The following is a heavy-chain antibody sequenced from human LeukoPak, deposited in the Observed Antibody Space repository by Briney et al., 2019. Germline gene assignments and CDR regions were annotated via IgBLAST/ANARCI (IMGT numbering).Heavy chain of an antibody. CDR1: GGSMNNYY. D-gene: IGHD4-17*01. J-gene: IGHJ5*02. CDR2: ISDSGST. CDR3: ARYDYGDCWFDP. V-gene: IGHV4-59*01. Sequence: SETLSLTCTVSGGSMNNYYWSWIRQAPGKGLEWIGYISDSGSTNYNPSLGSRVTISVDTSKNQFSLKLTSVTAADTALYYCARYDYGDCWFDPWGQGALVTVSS.